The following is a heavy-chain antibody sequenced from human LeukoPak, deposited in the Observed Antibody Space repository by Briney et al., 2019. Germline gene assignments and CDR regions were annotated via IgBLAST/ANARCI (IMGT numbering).Heavy chain of an antibody. CDR1: GFTFDNYA. Sequence: GGSLRLSCAASGFTFDNYAMHWVRQAPGKGLEWVSLISGDAGSTYYADSVKGRFTISRDDSKNSLYLQMNSLRTEDTAFYYCAKDIYRGLDMATRPDYWGRGTLVTVSS. J-gene: IGHJ4*02. D-gene: IGHD5-24*01. V-gene: IGHV3-43*02. CDR3: AKDIYRGLDMATRPDY. CDR2: ISGDAGST.